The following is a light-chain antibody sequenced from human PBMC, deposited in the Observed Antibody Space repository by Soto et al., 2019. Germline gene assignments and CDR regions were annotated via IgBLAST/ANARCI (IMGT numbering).Light chain of an antibody. CDR2: LAS. CDR3: MQALQVPVT. V-gene: IGKV2-28*01. CDR1: QSLLHSNAYNY. Sequence: DLLMTQSPLSLPVPPGEPASISCRSNQSLLHSNAYNYLDWYLQKPGQSPQRLIYLASGRASGVPDRFSGSGSGTDFTLSISTVEAGDVGVYYCMQALQVPVTFGQGTRLEIK. J-gene: IGKJ5*01.